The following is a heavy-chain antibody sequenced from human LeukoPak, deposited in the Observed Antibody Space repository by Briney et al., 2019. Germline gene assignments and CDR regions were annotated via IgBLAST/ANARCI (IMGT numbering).Heavy chain of an antibody. J-gene: IGHJ4*02. Sequence: ASVKVSCKASGYTFTSYGISWVRQAPGQGLEWMAWINPGSGGTNYAQKFQGRVTVTRDTSINTAYMELSRLTSDDTAVYYCAKELSGYPLDYWGQGTLVTVSS. V-gene: IGHV1-2*02. CDR2: INPGSGGT. CDR1: GYTFTSYG. CDR3: AKELSGYPLDY. D-gene: IGHD5-12*01.